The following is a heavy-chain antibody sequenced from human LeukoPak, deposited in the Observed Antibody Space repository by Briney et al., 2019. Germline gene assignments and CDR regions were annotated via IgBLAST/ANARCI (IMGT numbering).Heavy chain of an antibody. CDR1: GGSISSSYW. V-gene: IGHV4-4*02. CDR3: ARHTYGMDV. Sequence: SETLSLTCAVSGGSISSSYWWSWVRLPPGKGLEWIGEIYHSGDTYYNPSLKSRVTVSEHTSKNQLSLKLSSVTAADTAVYYCARHTYGMDVWGQGTMVTVSS. CDR2: IYHSGDT. J-gene: IGHJ6*02.